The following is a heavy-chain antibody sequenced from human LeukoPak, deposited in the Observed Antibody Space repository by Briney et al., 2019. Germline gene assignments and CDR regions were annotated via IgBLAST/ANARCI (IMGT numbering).Heavy chain of an antibody. CDR1: GFTFSTYL. CDR3: ARDLNLYSSGWYDAFDL. CDR2: IKQDESKK. V-gene: IGHV3-7*01. J-gene: IGHJ3*01. Sequence: GGSLRLSCAASGFTFSTYLMSWVRQAPGKGLEWVANIKQDESKKNYVDSVNGRFTISRDNAKNSLYLQMNSLRAEDTAMYYCARDLNLYSSGWYDAFDLWGQGTMVTVSS. D-gene: IGHD6-19*01.